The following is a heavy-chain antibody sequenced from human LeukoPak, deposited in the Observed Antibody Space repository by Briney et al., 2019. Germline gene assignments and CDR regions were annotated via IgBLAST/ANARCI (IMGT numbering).Heavy chain of an antibody. CDR2: IRSKGYGGTK. D-gene: IGHD4-11*01. CDR3: SSPYSNYGYYHYMDV. V-gene: IGHV3-49*04. J-gene: IGHJ6*03. Sequence: GGSLRLSCTASGFTFGDYAMSWVRQAPGKGLEWVCFIRSKGYGGTKEYAASVKDRFTISRDDSKSIAYLQMNSLKTEDTAVYYCSSPYSNYGYYHYMDVWGTGTTVTVSS. CDR1: GFTFGDYA.